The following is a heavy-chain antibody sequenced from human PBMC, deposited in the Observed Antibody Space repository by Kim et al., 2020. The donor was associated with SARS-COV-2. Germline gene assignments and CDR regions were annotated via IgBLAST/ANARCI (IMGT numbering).Heavy chain of an antibody. Sequence: YSNPPPRSRVTISVATSKNQFSLKLSSVTAADTAVYYCARDLILGLFDYWGQGTLVTVSS. J-gene: IGHJ4*02. CDR3: ARDLILGLFDY. D-gene: IGHD3-22*01. V-gene: IGHV4-39*07.